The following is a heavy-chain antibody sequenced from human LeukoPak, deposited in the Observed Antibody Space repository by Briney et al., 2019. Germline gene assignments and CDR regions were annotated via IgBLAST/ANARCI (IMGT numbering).Heavy chain of an antibody. Sequence: GGSLRLSCAASGFTFSSYWMHWVRQAPGKGLVWVSRVNSDGTGTTYADSVEVRFTISRDNAKNTVYLQMNSLRAEDTAIYYCIRTLIVATSPYMDVWGKGTTVTVSS. V-gene: IGHV3-74*01. CDR1: GFTFSSYW. CDR3: IRTLIVATSPYMDV. D-gene: IGHD5-12*01. CDR2: VNSDGTGT. J-gene: IGHJ6*03.